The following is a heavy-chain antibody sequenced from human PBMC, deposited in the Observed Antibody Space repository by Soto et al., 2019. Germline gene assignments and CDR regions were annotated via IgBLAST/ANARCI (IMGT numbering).Heavy chain of an antibody. CDR2: IKQDGSEK. D-gene: IGHD6-19*01. Sequence: PGVSLRLSCSASGFTFSSYWMSWVRQAPGKGLEWVANIKQDGSEKYYVDSVKGRFTISRDNAKNSLYLQMNSLRAEDTAVYYCATGRDSSAWLIDYRGQGTLV. CDR1: GFTFSSYW. J-gene: IGHJ4*02. V-gene: IGHV3-7*03. CDR3: ATGRDSSAWLIDY.